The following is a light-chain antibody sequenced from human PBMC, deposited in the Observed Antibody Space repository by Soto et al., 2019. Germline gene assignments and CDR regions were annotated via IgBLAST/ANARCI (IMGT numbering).Light chain of an antibody. CDR3: QQYHSAPLT. Sequence: DIVLTQSPDSLAVSLGERATINCKSSQSVLSSSNNKNFLGWFQKKAGQPPKLLISWASTRESGVPDRFSGSGSGTDFTLTISSLQAEDVAAYYCQQYHSAPLTFGGGTKVEI. CDR2: WAS. J-gene: IGKJ4*01. CDR1: QSVLSSSNNKNF. V-gene: IGKV4-1*01.